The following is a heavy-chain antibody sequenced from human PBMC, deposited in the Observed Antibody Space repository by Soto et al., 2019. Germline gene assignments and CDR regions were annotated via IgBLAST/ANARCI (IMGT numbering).Heavy chain of an antibody. D-gene: IGHD3-22*01. CDR3: ARGKYYYDVSGNFDY. J-gene: IGHJ4*02. CDR2: VIPILGIT. V-gene: IGHV1-69*02. CDR1: GGTFSSYT. Sequence: QVQLVQSGAEVKRPGSSVKVSCKASGGTFSSYTFSWVRQAPGQGLEWMGRVIPILGITNYAQKFQGRVAIPADKLTSTAYMELSSLRSEDTAMYYCARGKYYYDVSGNFDYWGQGTLVTVSS.